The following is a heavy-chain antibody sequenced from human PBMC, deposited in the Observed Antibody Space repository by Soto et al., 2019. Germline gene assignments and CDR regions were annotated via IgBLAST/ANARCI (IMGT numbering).Heavy chain of an antibody. CDR3: GAGVGWADY. V-gene: IGHV3-30*03. D-gene: IGHD1-26*01. CDR1: GFSFRNYG. CDR2: ISYDGTNK. J-gene: IGHJ4*01. Sequence: QVQLVESGGGVVQPGRSLRLSCATSGFSFRNYGMHWVRQAPGKGLEWVAFISYDGTNKYYADSVKGRFTISRDNSKNTRYMQMNSLRPEDTAVYYSGAGVGWADYWGHGTLVIVSS.